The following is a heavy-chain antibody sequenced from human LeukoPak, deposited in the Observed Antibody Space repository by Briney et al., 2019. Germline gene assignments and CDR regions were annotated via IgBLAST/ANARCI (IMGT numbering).Heavy chain of an antibody. CDR1: GGSISSYY. Sequence: PSETLSLTCTVSGGSISSYYWSWIRQPPGKGLEWIGYIYYSGSTNYNPSLKSRVTISVDTSKNQFSLKLSSVTAADTAVYYCARARGYSSIDYWGQGTLVTVSS. CDR2: IYYSGST. CDR3: ARARGYSSIDY. V-gene: IGHV4-59*01. J-gene: IGHJ4*02. D-gene: IGHD5-18*01.